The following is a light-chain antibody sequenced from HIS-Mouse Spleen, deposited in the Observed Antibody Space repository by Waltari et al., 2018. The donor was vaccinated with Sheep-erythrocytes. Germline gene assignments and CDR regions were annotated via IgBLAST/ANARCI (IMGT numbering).Light chain of an antibody. CDR3: SSYTSSSTWV. CDR2: EVS. Sequence: QSALTQPASVSGSPGQSITISCTGTSSDVGGYNYVSWYQQHPDKAPKLMIYEVSKRPSGVSNPFSGSKSGNTASLTISGLQAEDEADYYCSSYTSSSTWVFGGGTKLTVL. J-gene: IGLJ3*02. CDR1: SSDVGGYNY. V-gene: IGLV2-14*01.